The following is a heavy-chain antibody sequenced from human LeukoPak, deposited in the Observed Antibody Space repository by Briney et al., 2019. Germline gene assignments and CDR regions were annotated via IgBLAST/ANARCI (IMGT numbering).Heavy chain of an antibody. CDR2: IYYSGST. Sequence: SETLSLTCTVSGGSNSSYYWSWIRQPPGKGLEWIGYIYYSGSTNYNPSLKSRVTISVDTSKNQFSLKLSSVTAADTAVYYCASFIAAAGTGTEYFQHWGQGTLVTFSS. D-gene: IGHD6-13*01. V-gene: IGHV4-59*08. J-gene: IGHJ1*01. CDR3: ASFIAAAGTGTEYFQH. CDR1: GGSNSSYY.